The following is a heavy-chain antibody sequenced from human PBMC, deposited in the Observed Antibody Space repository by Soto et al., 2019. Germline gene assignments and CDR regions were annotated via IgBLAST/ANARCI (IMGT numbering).Heavy chain of an antibody. D-gene: IGHD5-18*01. Sequence: QAQIVQSGAEVKKPGASVRISCKTSGYTFTTYSVHWLRQAPGQRLEWVGWINPANDNTRYSQRFHDRVTITRDTSATTVYLELRSLRSEDTAIFYGEKDSGLTETAHRVGWFDPWGQGTLVTVSS. CDR1: GYTFTTYS. J-gene: IGHJ5*02. CDR2: INPANDNT. CDR3: EKDSGLTETAHRVGWFDP. V-gene: IGHV1-3*01.